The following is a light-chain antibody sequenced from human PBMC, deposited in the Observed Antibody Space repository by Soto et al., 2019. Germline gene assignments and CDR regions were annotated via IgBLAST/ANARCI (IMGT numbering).Light chain of an antibody. Sequence: DIQMTQSPSTLSASVGDRVIITCRASQSVSGWLAWYRQKPGKAPELLIYSASTLETGVPSRFSGSGSGTDFTLTVSSLQREDFPTYYCQQYERYPLTFGGGTKVEIK. V-gene: IGKV1-5*03. CDR2: SAS. CDR1: QSVSGW. CDR3: QQYERYPLT. J-gene: IGKJ4*01.